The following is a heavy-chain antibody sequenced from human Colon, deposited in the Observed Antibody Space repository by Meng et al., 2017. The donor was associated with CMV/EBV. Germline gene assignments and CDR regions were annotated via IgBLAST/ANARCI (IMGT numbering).Heavy chain of an antibody. CDR1: GFTFSSYA. CDR2: ISGSGGST. D-gene: IGHD2-2*01. V-gene: IGHV3-23*01. CDR3: AKKNGYCGSTTCYYAFDI. Sequence: GGSLRISCAASGFTFSSYAMSWVRQAPGKGLEWVSDISGSGGSTFYADSVKGQFTISRDNSKRILYLQMNTLRAEDTAIYYCAKKNGYCGSTTCYYAFDIWGQGTMVTVSS. J-gene: IGHJ3*02.